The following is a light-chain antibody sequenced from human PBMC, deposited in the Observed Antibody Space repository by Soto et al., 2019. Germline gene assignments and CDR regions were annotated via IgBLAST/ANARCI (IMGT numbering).Light chain of an antibody. V-gene: IGKV3-15*01. CDR2: DAS. Sequence: VMTQSPATVSVYPGERATLSCRASQSVSSNLAWHQQKPGQAPRILMYDASTRATGIPARFSGSGSGTEFTLTISSLQSEDFAVYYCQQYHNWPITFGQRARLEIK. J-gene: IGKJ5*01. CDR3: QQYHNWPIT. CDR1: QSVSSN.